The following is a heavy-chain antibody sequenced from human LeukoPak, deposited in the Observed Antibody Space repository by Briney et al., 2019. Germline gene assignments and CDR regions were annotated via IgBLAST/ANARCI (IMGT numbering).Heavy chain of an antibody. CDR3: AGEGQVGATTHY. Sequence: GGSLRLSCAASGFTFSSYGMHWVRQAPGKGLEWVAVISYDGSNKYYADSVKGRFTVSRDNSKNTLYLQMNSLRAEDTAVYYCAGEGQVGATTHYWGQGTLVTVSS. V-gene: IGHV3-30*03. CDR2: ISYDGSNK. D-gene: IGHD1-26*01. CDR1: GFTFSSYG. J-gene: IGHJ4*02.